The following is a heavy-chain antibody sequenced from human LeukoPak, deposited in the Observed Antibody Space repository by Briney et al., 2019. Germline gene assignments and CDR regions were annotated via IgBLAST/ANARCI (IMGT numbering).Heavy chain of an antibody. Sequence: GRSLRLSCAASGFTFSSYGMHWVRQAPGKGLEWVAVIWYDGSNKYYADSVKGRFTISRDNSKNTLYLQMNSLRAEDTAVYYCARDPRRRYCSGGSCNHFDYWGQETLVTVSS. CDR3: ARDPRRRYCSGGSCNHFDY. V-gene: IGHV3-33*01. D-gene: IGHD2-15*01. CDR1: GFTFSSYG. CDR2: IWYDGSNK. J-gene: IGHJ4*02.